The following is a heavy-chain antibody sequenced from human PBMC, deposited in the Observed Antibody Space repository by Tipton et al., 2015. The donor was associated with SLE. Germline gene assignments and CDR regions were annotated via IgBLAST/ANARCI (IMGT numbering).Heavy chain of an antibody. CDR2: ISGYKGNT. CDR1: GYTFTNYG. D-gene: IGHD3-22*01. V-gene: IGHV1-18*01. Sequence: QSGAEVKKPGASVKVSCKASGYTFTNYGMSWVRQAPGQGLEWMGWISGYKGNTNYVQKFQGRVTMTTDTSTSTAYMELRSLRSDDTAVYYCARDSSGGYNWFDPWGQGTLVTVSS. J-gene: IGHJ5*02. CDR3: ARDSSGGYNWFDP.